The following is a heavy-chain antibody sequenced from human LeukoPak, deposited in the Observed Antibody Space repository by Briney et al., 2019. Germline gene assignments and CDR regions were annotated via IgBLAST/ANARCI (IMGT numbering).Heavy chain of an antibody. CDR2: INHSGST. V-gene: IGHV4-34*01. CDR1: GGSFSGYY. J-gene: IGHJ6*03. D-gene: IGHD6-13*01. CDR3: ARHVHSSSWYYYYYYYYMDV. Sequence: KASETLSLTCAVYGGSFSGYYWSWIRQPPGKGLEWIGEINHSGSTYYNPSLKSRVTISVDTSNNQFSLKLSSVTAADTAVYYCARHVHSSSWYYYYYYYYMDVWGKGTTVTISS.